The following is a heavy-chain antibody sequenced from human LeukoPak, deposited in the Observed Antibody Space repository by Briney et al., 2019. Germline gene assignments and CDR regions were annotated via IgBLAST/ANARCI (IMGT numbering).Heavy chain of an antibody. D-gene: IGHD6-19*01. V-gene: IGHV3-30*18. CDR2: ISTDGSQK. Sequence: GGSLRLSCAAPGFTFSRNGMQWVRQAPGKGLEWVALISTDGSQKFYADSVKGLFTISRDNSNNTLFLQMDSLRVEDTAEYYCAKDPDAQWGMDVWGQGTTVTVSS. CDR3: AKDPDAQWGMDV. J-gene: IGHJ6*02. CDR1: GFTFSRNG.